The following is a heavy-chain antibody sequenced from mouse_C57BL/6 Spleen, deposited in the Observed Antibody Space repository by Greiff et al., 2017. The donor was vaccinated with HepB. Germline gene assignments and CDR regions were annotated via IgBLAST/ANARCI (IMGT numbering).Heavy chain of an antibody. V-gene: IGHV1-15*01. CDR1: GYTFTDYE. J-gene: IGHJ2*01. CDR3: TRREQFITTVVDDY. Sequence: QVQLKQSGAELVRPGASVTLSCKASGYTFTDYEMHWVKQTPVHGLEWIGAIDPETGGTAYNQKFKGKAILTADKSSSTAYMELRSLTSEDSAVYYCTRREQFITTVVDDYWGQGTTLTVSS. CDR2: IDPETGGT. D-gene: IGHD1-1*01.